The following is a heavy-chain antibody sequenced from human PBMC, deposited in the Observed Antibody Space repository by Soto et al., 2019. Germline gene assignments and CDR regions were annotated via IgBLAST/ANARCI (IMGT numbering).Heavy chain of an antibody. D-gene: IGHD3-10*01. CDR1: GFTFSSYS. CDR2: ISSSSSYI. CDR3: ARVRASYYYGSGTNWFDP. V-gene: IGHV3-21*01. J-gene: IGHJ5*02. Sequence: RLSCAASGFTFSSYSMNWVRQAPGKGLEWVSSISSSSSYIYYADSVKGRFTISRDNAKNSLYLQMNSLRAEDTAVYYCARVRASYYYGSGTNWFDPWGQGTLVTVSS.